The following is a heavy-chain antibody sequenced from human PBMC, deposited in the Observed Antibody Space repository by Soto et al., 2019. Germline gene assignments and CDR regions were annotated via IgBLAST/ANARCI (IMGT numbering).Heavy chain of an antibody. Sequence: GSGPTLVNPTQTLTLTCTFSGFSLRTSGMCVSWIRQPPGKALEWLALVDWDDDKYYNTSLRTRLTISRDPSKNQVILTMTNMEPVDTATYYCARRAAYSSSYFFDYWGQGSLVTVSS. V-gene: IGHV2-70*01. D-gene: IGHD6-6*01. J-gene: IGHJ4*02. CDR3: ARRAAYSSSYFFDY. CDR1: GFSLRTSGMC. CDR2: VDWDDDK.